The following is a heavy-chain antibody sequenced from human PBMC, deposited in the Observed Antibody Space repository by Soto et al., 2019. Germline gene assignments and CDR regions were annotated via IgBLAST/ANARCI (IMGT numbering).Heavy chain of an antibody. J-gene: IGHJ4*02. CDR1: GCTFISFY. V-gene: IGHV1-46*01. CDR2: INPNGGST. CDR3: ARLATVTPPYYFDY. Sequence: ASVKVSCKASGCTFISFYVHWVRQAPGQGLEWMGVINPNGGSTAYAQKFQGRVTMTRDTSTSTVYMELSSLRSEDTAVYYCARLATVTPPYYFDYWGQGTLVTVSS. D-gene: IGHD4-17*01.